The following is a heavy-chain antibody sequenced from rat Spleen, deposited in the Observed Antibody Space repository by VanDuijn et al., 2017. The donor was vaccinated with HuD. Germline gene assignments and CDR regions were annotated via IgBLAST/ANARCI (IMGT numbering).Heavy chain of an antibody. J-gene: IGHJ2*01. CDR2: ISTGGVNT. CDR1: GFTFSNYY. CDR3: ASSDGSYPY. Sequence: EVQLVESGGGLVQPGRSMKLSCAALGFTFSNYYMAWVRQAPTKGLEWVAPISTGGVNTYYRDTVKGRFTISRDNAKSTLYLQMDSMRSEDTATYYCASSDGSYPYWGQGVMVTVSS. V-gene: IGHV5-25*01. D-gene: IGHD1-12*02.